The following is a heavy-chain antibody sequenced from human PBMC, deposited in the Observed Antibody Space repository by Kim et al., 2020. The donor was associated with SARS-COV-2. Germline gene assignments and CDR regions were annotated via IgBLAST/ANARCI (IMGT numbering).Heavy chain of an antibody. Sequence: SETLSLTCTVSGYSISSGYYWGWIRQPPGKGLEWIGSIYHSGSTYYNPSLKSRVTISVDTSKNQFSLKLSSVTAADTAVYYCARVIWGFDYWGQGTLVTVSS. V-gene: IGHV4-38-2*02. J-gene: IGHJ4*02. CDR1: GYSISSGYY. CDR2: IYHSGST. D-gene: IGHD7-27*01. CDR3: ARVIWGFDY.